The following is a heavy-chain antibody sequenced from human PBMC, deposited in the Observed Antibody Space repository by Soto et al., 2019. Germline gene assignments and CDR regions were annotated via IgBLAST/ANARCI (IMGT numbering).Heavy chain of an antibody. CDR3: ARNLDLRGNWFDP. J-gene: IGHJ5*02. CDR2: IYYSGST. CDR1: GGSISSYY. D-gene: IGHD3-9*01. Sequence: SETLSLTCTVSGGSISSYYWTWIRQPPGKGLEWIGYIYYSGSTNYNPSLKSRVTISVATSKTQFSLKLSSVTAADTAVYYCARNLDLRGNWFDPWGQGTLVTVSS. V-gene: IGHV4-59*08.